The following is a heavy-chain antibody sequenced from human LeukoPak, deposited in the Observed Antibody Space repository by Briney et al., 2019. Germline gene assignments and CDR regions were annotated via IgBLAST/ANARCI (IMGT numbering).Heavy chain of an antibody. CDR1: GGTFSSYA. CDR2: IIPILGIA. J-gene: IGHJ6*02. Sequence: ASVKVSCKASGGTFSSYAISWVRQAPGQGLEWMGRIIPILGIANYAQKFQGRVTITADKSTSTAYMELSSLRSEDTAVYYCARDRYDFWSGYSVYYYYGMDVWGQGTTVTVS. D-gene: IGHD3-3*01. V-gene: IGHV1-69*04. CDR3: ARDRYDFWSGYSVYYYYGMDV.